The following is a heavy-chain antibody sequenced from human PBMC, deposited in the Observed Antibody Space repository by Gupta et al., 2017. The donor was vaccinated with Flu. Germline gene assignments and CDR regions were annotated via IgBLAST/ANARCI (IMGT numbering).Heavy chain of an antibody. Sequence: QVQLQQWGAGLLKPSETLSLTCAVYGGSFSGYYWSWIRQPPGKGLAWIGEINHSGITNYNPSLKSRVTISVDTSKNQFSLKLSSVTAADTAVYFCARGQKADWAAGRRRWWFDPWGQGSLVTVSS. CDR3: ARGQKADWAAGRRRWWFDP. D-gene: IGHD6-6*01. V-gene: IGHV4-34*01. CDR2: INHSGIT. J-gene: IGHJ5*02. CDR1: GGSFSGYY.